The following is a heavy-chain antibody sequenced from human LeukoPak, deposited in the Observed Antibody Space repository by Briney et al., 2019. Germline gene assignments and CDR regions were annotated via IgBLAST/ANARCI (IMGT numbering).Heavy chain of an antibody. Sequence: PWETLSLTCAVYGGSFSGYYWSWIRQPPGKGLEWIGEINHSVTTNYHPYLNTPVTLSVDTSKNQFSLKLSSVTAADTAVYYCARAFTPSSSSWGFNYWGQGNLVTVSS. CDR3: ARAFTPSSSSWGFNY. CDR1: GGSFSGYY. J-gene: IGHJ4*02. CDR2: INHSVTT. V-gene: IGHV4-34*01. D-gene: IGHD6-13*01.